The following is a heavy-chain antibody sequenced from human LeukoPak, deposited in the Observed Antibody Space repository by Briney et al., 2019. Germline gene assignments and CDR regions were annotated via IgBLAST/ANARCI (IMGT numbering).Heavy chain of an antibody. CDR2: SSADDDSA. V-gene: IGHV3-23*01. D-gene: IGHD2-15*01. CDR1: GFAFDSYA. Sequence: GGSLRLSCAASGFAFDSYAMHWVRQTPGRGPEWVSGSSADDDSADYADSVKGRFTISRDISKKTLYLQMHSLRADDTAVYYCAKDMRHCSGGRCPWSHWGQGTLVSVSS. J-gene: IGHJ4*02. CDR3: AKDMRHCSGGRCPWSH.